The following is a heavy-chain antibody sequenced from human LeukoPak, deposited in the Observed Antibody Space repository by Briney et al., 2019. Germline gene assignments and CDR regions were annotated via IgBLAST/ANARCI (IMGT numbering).Heavy chain of an antibody. CDR3: ARHVVRGVNP. CDR2: INHSGST. J-gene: IGHJ5*02. Sequence: SETLSLTCTVSGGSISSTNYYWSWIRQPPGKGLEWIGEINHSGSTNYNPSLKSRVTISVDTSKNQFSLKLSSVTAADTAVYYCARHVVRGVNPWGQGTLVTVSS. D-gene: IGHD3-10*01. V-gene: IGHV4-39*01. CDR1: GGSISSTNYY.